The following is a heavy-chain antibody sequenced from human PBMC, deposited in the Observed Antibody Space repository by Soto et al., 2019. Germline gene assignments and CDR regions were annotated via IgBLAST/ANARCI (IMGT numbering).Heavy chain of an antibody. CDR1: GYSFTSYL. V-gene: IGHV5-51*01. D-gene: IGHD3-22*01. CDR2: IYPGDSDT. CDR3: ASKYYYDSSGWAMDDFDI. Sequence: PVESLKISCECSGYSFTSYLIGLVLQMPGKGLEWMGIIYPGDSDTRYSPSFQGKVTISADKSISTAYLQWSSPKASDTAMYHCASKYYYDSSGWAMDDFDIWGQGTMVTV. J-gene: IGHJ3*02.